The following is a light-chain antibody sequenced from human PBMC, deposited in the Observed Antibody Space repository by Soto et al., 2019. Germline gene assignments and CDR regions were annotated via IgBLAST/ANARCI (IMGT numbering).Light chain of an antibody. J-gene: IGKJ4*01. CDR1: QSVSSSY. V-gene: IGKV3-20*01. Sequence: EIVLTQSPGTLSLSPGERATLSCRASQSVSSSYLAWYQQKPDHAPRLLIYGASSRATAIPDMFSCSGSGTDFTLTISRLEPEDFAVDYCQQYGSSPLLTFGGGTKVEIK. CDR2: GAS. CDR3: QQYGSSPLLT.